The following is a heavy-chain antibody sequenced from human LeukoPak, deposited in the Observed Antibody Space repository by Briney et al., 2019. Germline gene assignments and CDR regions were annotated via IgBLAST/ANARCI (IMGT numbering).Heavy chain of an antibody. Sequence: SETLSLTCTVSGGSISSSSYYWGWIRQPPGKGLEWIGSIYYSGSTYYNPSLKSRVTISVDTSENQFSLKLSSVTAADTAVYYCARQGLGAYMDVWGKGTTVTVSS. CDR1: GGSISSSSYY. CDR2: IYYSGST. D-gene: IGHD3-16*01. J-gene: IGHJ6*03. V-gene: IGHV4-39*01. CDR3: ARQGLGAYMDV.